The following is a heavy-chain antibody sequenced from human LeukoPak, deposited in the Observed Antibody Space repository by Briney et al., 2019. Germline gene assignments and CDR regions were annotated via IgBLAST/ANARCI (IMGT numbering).Heavy chain of an antibody. CDR1: GGSISSYY. D-gene: IGHD3-10*01. CDR2: IYYSGST. V-gene: IGHV4-59*01. J-gene: IGHJ5*02. CDR3: AREIWFGEYVNWFDP. Sequence: SETLSLTCTVSGGSISSYYWSWIRQPPGKGLEWVGYIYYSGSTNYNPSLKSRVTISVDTSKNQFSLKLSSVTAADTAVYYCAREIWFGEYVNWFDPWGQGTLVTVSS.